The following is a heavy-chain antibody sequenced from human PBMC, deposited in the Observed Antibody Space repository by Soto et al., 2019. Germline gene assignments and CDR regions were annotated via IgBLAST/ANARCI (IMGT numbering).Heavy chain of an antibody. CDR1: GFTFSSYS. D-gene: IGHD5-12*01. CDR3: ARDRDGYSGYDALYWFDP. V-gene: IGHV3-21*01. CDR2: ISSSSSYI. J-gene: IGHJ5*02. Sequence: EVQLVESGGGLVKPGGSLRLSCAASGFTFSSYSMNWVRQAPGKGLEWVSSISSSSSYIYYADSVKGRFTISRDNAKNSLYLQMNSLRAEDTAVYYWARDRDGYSGYDALYWFDPWGQGTLVTVSS.